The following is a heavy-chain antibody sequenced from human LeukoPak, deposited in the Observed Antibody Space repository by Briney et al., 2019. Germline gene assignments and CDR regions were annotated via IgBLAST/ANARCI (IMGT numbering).Heavy chain of an antibody. V-gene: IGHV4-34*01. CDR3: ARVRPFCSSTSCYRGGRYYYYYMDV. Sequence: SETLSLTCAVYGGSFSGYYWSWIRQPPGKGLEWIGEINHSGSTNYNPSLKSRVTISVDTSKNQFSLKLSSVTAADTAVYYCARVRPFCSSTSCYRGGRYYYYYMDVWGKGTTVTISS. D-gene: IGHD2-2*01. J-gene: IGHJ6*03. CDR2: INHSGST. CDR1: GGSFSGYY.